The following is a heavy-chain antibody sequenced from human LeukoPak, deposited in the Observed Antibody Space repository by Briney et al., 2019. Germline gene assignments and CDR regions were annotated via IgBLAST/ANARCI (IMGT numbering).Heavy chain of an antibody. D-gene: IGHD6-19*01. CDR2: FDPEDGET. Sequence: ASVKVSCKVSGHTLTELSMHWVRQAPGKGLEWRGGFDPEDGETIYAQKFQGRVTMTEETSTDTAYMELSSLRSEDTAVYYCATEDSSGWYNWFDPWGQGTLVTVSS. V-gene: IGHV1-24*01. J-gene: IGHJ5*02. CDR1: GHTLTELS. CDR3: ATEDSSGWYNWFDP.